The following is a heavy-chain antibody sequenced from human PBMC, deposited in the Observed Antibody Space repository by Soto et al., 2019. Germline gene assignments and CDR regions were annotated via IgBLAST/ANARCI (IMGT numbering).Heavy chain of an antibody. CDR2: LSSDGFGA. CDR1: DFSLSPYW. D-gene: IGHD3-16*01. J-gene: IGHJ4*02. CDR3: ARDLGGPDY. Sequence: GESLKISCAASDFSLSPYWMLWVRQVPGRGLEWVARLSSDGFGAAYADSVKGRFFISRDIARNTLSLQMNSLRADDTAVYYCARDLGGPDYWGRGTSVTVSS. V-gene: IGHV3-74*03.